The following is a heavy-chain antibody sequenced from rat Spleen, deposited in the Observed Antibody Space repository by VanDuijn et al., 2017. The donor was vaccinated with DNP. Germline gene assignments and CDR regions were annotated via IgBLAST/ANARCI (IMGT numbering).Heavy chain of an antibody. Sequence: EVQLVESGGGSVQPGRSLKLSCAASGFTFSNYGMAWVRQAPKKGLEWVATISTSGGSTYYRDPVKGRFTISRDNAKSTLYMQMDSLRSEDTATYYCTIDGVTDWGQGVMVTVSS. CDR1: GFTFSNYG. CDR2: ISTSGGST. J-gene: IGHJ2*01. D-gene: IGHD4-5*01. CDR3: TIDGVTD. V-gene: IGHV5-27*01.